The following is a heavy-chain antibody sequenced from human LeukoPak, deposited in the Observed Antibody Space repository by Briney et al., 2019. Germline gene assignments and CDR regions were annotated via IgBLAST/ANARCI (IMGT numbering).Heavy chain of an antibody. CDR3: ARWDSSGYHKYYFDY. V-gene: IGHV3-21*04. D-gene: IGHD3-22*01. J-gene: IGHJ4*02. CDR2: IGSSISYI. CDR1: GFTFSSYS. Sequence: GGSLRLSCAASGFTFSSYSMKWVRQAPGKGLEWVSFIGSSISYISYADSVKGRFTISRDNSKNTLYLQMNSLTAEDTAVYYCARWDSSGYHKYYFDYWGQGTLVTVSS.